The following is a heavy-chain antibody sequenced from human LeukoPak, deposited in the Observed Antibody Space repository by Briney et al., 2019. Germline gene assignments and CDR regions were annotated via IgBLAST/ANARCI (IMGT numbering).Heavy chain of an antibody. Sequence: ASVKVSCKASGYSFTGYCLHWVRQAPGQGLEWMGWINPGSGVTNYAQRFEGWVTMTMDTAISAVYMQIVSLKSEDTAIYYCARGVGGYRFGELWPEYWGQGTLVTVSS. D-gene: IGHD3-10*01. CDR1: GYSFTGYC. J-gene: IGHJ4*02. CDR2: INPGSGVT. V-gene: IGHV1-2*04. CDR3: ARGVGGYRFGELWPEY.